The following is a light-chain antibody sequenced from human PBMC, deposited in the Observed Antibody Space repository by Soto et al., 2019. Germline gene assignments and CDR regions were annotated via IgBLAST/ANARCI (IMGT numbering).Light chain of an antibody. CDR1: QSISSSY. CDR3: QQRSNWPIT. V-gene: IGKV3-11*01. CDR2: DAS. Sequence: EVVLRQSPGTLSLSPEERATLSCRSSQSISSSYLAWYQQKPGQAPRLLIYDASNRATGIPARFSGSGSGTDFTLTISSLEPEDFAVYSCQQRSNWPITFGQGTRLEI. J-gene: IGKJ5*01.